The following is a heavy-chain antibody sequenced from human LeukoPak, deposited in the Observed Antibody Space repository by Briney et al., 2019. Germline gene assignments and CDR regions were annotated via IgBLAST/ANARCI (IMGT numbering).Heavy chain of an antibody. J-gene: IGHJ5*02. CDR3: ARDQGSYYDSSGYSLGFDP. V-gene: IGHV3-48*04. CDR1: GFTFSSYS. D-gene: IGHD3-22*01. Sequence: GGSLRLSCAASGFTFSSYSMNWVRQAPGKGLEWVSYISSSSSTIYYADSEKGRFTISRDNAKNSLYLQMNSLRAEDTAVYYCARDQGSYYDSSGYSLGFDPWGQGTLVTVSS. CDR2: ISSSSSTI.